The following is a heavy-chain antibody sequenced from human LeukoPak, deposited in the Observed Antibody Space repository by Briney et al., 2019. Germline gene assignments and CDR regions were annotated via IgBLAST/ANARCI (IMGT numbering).Heavy chain of an antibody. J-gene: IGHJ4*02. CDR1: VYTFTSYY. D-gene: IGHD2-2*01. CDR3: ARVRAAIIDY. Sequence: ASVKVSCKASVYTFTSYYMHWVRHTPEQGLEGLGIINPSGGSTSYAQKFKGRVTMTSDTSTSTVYMELSSLRSEDTAVYYCARVRAAIIDYWGQGTLVTVSS. V-gene: IGHV1-46*01. CDR2: INPSGGST.